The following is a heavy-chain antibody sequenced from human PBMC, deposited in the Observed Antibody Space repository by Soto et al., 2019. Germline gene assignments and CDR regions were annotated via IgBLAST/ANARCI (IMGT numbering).Heavy chain of an antibody. CDR1: GFTFSNYA. CDR3: ARNSGYYYDLADY. Sequence: HPGGSLRLSCAASGFTFSNYAVSWVRQAPGKGLEWVSTISGTGGSTYYADSVKGRFTISRDSSKNTLYLQMNSLRAEDTAVFYCARNSGYYYDLADYWGQGTLVTVSS. CDR2: ISGTGGST. J-gene: IGHJ4*02. D-gene: IGHD3-22*01. V-gene: IGHV3-23*01.